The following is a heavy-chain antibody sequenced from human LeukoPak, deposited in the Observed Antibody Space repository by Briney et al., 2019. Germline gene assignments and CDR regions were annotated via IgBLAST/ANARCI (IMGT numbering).Heavy chain of an antibody. CDR3: ASLFLCYGCSSSSASVNI. Sequence: GGSLRLSCVVSGFTFSSYWMHWVRQAPGKGLVWVSRINSDGRRTTYAESVKGRFTISRDNAKNTLYLQMNSLRAEDTAVYYCASLFLCYGCSSSSASVNIWGQGTMVTVSS. V-gene: IGHV3-74*01. D-gene: IGHD6-6*01. J-gene: IGHJ3*02. CDR1: GFTFSSYW. CDR2: INSDGRRT.